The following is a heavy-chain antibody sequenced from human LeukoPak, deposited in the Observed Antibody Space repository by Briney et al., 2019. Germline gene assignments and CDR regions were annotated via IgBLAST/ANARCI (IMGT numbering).Heavy chain of an antibody. J-gene: IGHJ2*01. CDR3: AKDIATTPAWYFDL. CDR2: ISWNSGSI. Sequence: GRSLRLSCAASGFTFDDYAMHWVRQAPGKGLEWVSGISWNSGSIGYADSVKGRFTISRDNAKSSLYLQMNSLRAEDTALYYCAKDIATTPAWYFDLWGRGTLVTVSS. D-gene: IGHD4-17*01. V-gene: IGHV3-9*01. CDR1: GFTFDDYA.